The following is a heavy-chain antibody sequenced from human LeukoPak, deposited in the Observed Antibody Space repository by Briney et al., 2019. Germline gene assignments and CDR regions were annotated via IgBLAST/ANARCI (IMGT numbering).Heavy chain of an antibody. J-gene: IGHJ4*02. D-gene: IGHD5-18*01. V-gene: IGHV4-30-2*01. CDR2: IYHSGST. CDR1: GGSISSGGYY. Sequence: PSETLSLTCTVSGGSISSGGYYWSWVRQPPGKGLEWVGYIYHSGSTYYNPSLKSRVTISVDRSKNQLSLKLSSVTAADTAVYYCARDRAVGYSYGHGDYWGQGTLVTVSS. CDR3: ARDRAVGYSYGHGDY.